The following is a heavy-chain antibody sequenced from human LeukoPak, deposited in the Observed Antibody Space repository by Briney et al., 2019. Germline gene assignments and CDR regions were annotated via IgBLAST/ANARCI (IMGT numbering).Heavy chain of an antibody. V-gene: IGHV4-39*01. CDR2: IYYSGST. J-gene: IGHJ6*02. CDR1: GGSISSSSHY. CDR3: ARHYDFWSGYYNYYYYGMDV. D-gene: IGHD3-3*01. Sequence: SETLSLTCTVSGGSISSSSHYWGWIRQPPGKGLEWIGSIYYSGSTYYNPSLKSRVTISVDTSKNQFSLKLSSVTAADTAVYYCARHYDFWSGYYNYYYYGMDVWGQGTTVTVSS.